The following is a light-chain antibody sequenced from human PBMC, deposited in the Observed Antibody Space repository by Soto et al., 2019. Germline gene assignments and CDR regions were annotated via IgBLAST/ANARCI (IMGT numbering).Light chain of an antibody. CDR2: GAS. V-gene: IGKV3-20*01. J-gene: IGKJ1*01. CDR1: QSVSSN. CDR3: QKYGSSPWT. Sequence: EIVMTQSPGTLSVSPVERSTRSCRASQSVSSNLAWYQQKPGQAPRLLIYGASTRATGIPARFSGSGSGTVFTLTISRLEPEDFAVYYCQKYGSSPWTFGQGTKVDIK.